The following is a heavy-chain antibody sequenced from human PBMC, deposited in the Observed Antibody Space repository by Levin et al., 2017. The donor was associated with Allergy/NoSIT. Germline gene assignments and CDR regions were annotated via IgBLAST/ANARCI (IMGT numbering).Heavy chain of an antibody. CDR1: GYTFTGYY. CDR2: INPNSGGT. D-gene: IGHD2-15*01. CDR3: ARAKRYCSGGSCWVDY. J-gene: IGHJ4*02. V-gene: IGHV1-2*02. Sequence: GESLKISCKASGYTFTGYYMHWVRQAPGQGLEWMGWINPNSGGTNYAQKFQGRVTMTRDTSISTAYMELSRLRSDDTAVYYCARAKRYCSGGSCWVDYWGQGTLVTVSS.